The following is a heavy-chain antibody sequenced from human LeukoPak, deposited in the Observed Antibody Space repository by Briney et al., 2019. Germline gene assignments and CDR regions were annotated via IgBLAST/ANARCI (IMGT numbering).Heavy chain of an antibody. CDR3: ARDQSSSWSSYYYMDV. Sequence: ASVKVSCKASGYTFTSNALGWVRQAPGQGLEWMGWINTNTGNPTYAQGFTGRFVFSLDTSDNTAYLQISSLKAEDTAVYYCARDQSSSWSSYYYMDVWGKGTTVTVSS. J-gene: IGHJ6*03. D-gene: IGHD6-13*01. V-gene: IGHV7-4-1*02. CDR1: GYTFTSNA. CDR2: INTNTGNP.